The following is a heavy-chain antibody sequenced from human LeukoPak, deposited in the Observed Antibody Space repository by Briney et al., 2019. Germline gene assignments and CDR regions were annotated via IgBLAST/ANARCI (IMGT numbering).Heavy chain of an antibody. CDR2: INPSGGST. J-gene: IGHJ4*02. CDR1: GYTFTSYY. D-gene: IGHD2-21*02. Sequence: ASVKVSCKASGYTFTSYYMHWVRQARGQGPEWMGIINPSGGSTSYAQKFQGRVTMTRDTSTNTVYMELSSLRSEDTAVYYCARDFCGGDCYSPDYWGQGTLVTVSS. CDR3: ARDFCGGDCYSPDY. V-gene: IGHV1-46*01.